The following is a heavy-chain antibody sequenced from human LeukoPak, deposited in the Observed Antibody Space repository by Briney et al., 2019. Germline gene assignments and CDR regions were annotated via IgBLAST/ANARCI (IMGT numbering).Heavy chain of an antibody. CDR3: ARAGFYNGYDY. CDR2: LNSDGIRT. V-gene: IGHV3-74*01. CDR1: GFAVSTYS. Sequence: GGSLRLSCEGFGFAVSTYSMHWVRQTPGQGLVWVSRLNSDGIRTDYADSVRGRFTISRGNAKNTFYMYMDSLRAEDTAVYYCARAGFYNGYDYWGQGTLVTVSS. J-gene: IGHJ4*02. D-gene: IGHD5-18*01.